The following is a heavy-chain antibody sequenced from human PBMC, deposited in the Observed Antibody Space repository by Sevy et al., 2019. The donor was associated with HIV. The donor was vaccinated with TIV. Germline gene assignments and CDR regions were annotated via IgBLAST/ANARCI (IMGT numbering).Heavy chain of an antibody. J-gene: IGHJ5*02. Sequence: ASVKVSCKASGYTFTSYGISWVRQAPGQGLEWMGWISAYNGNTNYPQKLQGRVTMTTDTSTSTAYMELRSLRSDETAVYYCAADLKVGGPHWFDPWGQGTLVTVSS. CDR1: GYTFTSYG. V-gene: IGHV1-18*01. CDR2: ISAYNGNT. D-gene: IGHD3-10*01. CDR3: AADLKVGGPHWFDP.